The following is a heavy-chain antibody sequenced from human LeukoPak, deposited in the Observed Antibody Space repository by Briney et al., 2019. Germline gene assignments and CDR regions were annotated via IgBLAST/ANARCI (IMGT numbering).Heavy chain of an antibody. CDR3: ARTLRTAAAGTGFDY. J-gene: IGHJ4*02. V-gene: IGHV1-2*02. Sequence: ASVKVSCKASGYTFTGYYMHWVRQAPGQGLEWMGWINPNSGGTNYAQKFQGRVTMTRDTSISTAYMELSRLRSDDTAVYYCARTLRTAAAGTGFDYWGQGTLVTVSS. CDR2: INPNSGGT. CDR1: GYTFTGYY. D-gene: IGHD6-13*01.